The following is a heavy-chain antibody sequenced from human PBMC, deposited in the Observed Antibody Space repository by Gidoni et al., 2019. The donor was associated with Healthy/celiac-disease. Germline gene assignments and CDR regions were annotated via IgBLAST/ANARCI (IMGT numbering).Heavy chain of an antibody. CDR2: INHSGST. D-gene: IGHD3-10*01. J-gene: IGHJ4*02. Sequence: VQLQPWRAGLLQPSETLSLTCAVYGGSFSGYYWSWIRQPPGKGLELIGEINHSGSTNYNPSRKRRVTISVDTSKNQFSRKLSSVTAADTAVYYCARGIRGGIDYWGQGTLVTVSS. CDR1: GGSFSGYY. V-gene: IGHV4-34*01. CDR3: ARGIRGGIDY.